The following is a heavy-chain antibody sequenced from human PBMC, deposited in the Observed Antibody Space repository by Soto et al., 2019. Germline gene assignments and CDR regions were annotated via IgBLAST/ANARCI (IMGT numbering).Heavy chain of an antibody. V-gene: IGHV1-2*02. D-gene: IGHD3-16*02. CDR3: ARALRLGELSFFDY. CDR2: INPNSGGT. J-gene: IGHJ4*02. CDR1: GYTFTGYY. Sequence: ASVKVSCKASGYTFTGYYMHWVRQAPGQGLEWMGWINPNSGGTNYAQKFQGRVTMTRDTSISTAYMELSRLRSDDTAVYYCARALRLGELSFFDYWGPGTLVTVSS.